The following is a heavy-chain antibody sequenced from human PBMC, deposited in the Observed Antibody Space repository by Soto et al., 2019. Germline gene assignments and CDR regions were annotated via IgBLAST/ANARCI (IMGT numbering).Heavy chain of an antibody. J-gene: IGHJ4*02. Sequence: QVQLVQSGAEVKKPGASVKVSCKASGDTFASYGISWVRQAPGQGLEWMGWISVNSGNTNYAQNFQGRVTMTTDTSTTTVFMELTSLRSDDTAVYYCAGGIRVGQGFAYWGQGTLVTVSS. CDR1: GDTFASYG. D-gene: IGHD2-2*01. CDR2: ISVNSGNT. CDR3: AGGIRVGQGFAY. V-gene: IGHV1-18*01.